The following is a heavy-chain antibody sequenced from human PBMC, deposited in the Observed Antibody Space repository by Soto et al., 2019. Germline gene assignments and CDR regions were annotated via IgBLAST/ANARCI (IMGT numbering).Heavy chain of an antibody. D-gene: IGHD3-22*01. Sequence: GGSLRLSCAAAGITFSDYYMSWIRRAPGKGLEWVSYISSSGSTIYYADSVKGRFTISRDNAKNSLYLQMNSLRAEDTAVYYCAREKSPRGTMITRPYWGQGTLVTVSS. V-gene: IGHV3-11*01. CDR2: ISSSGSTI. CDR1: GITFSDYY. CDR3: AREKSPRGTMITRPY. J-gene: IGHJ4*02.